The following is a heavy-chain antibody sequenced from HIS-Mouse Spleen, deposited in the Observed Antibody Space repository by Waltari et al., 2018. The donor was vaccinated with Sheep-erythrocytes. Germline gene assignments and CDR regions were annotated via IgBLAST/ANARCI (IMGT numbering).Heavy chain of an antibody. CDR3: ARVKAPARPLYNRNDDDWFDP. J-gene: IGHJ5*02. Sequence: QLQLQESGPGLVKPSETLSLTCTVSGGSISSSSYYWGWIRQPPGKGLEWIGSIYYSGSTYYNPSLKSRVTISVDTSKNQFSLKLSSVTAADTAVYYCARVKAPARPLYNRNDDDWFDPWGQGTLVTVSS. CDR1: GGSISSSSYY. D-gene: IGHD1-20*01. CDR2: IYYSGST. V-gene: IGHV4-39*07.